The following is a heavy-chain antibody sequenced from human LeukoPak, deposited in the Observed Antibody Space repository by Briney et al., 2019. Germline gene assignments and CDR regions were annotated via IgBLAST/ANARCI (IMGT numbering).Heavy chain of an antibody. Sequence: ASVKVSCKSSGYTFTRHYLHWVRQAPGQGLEWVGLINPTGTSSWSAQKFQGRVTLTRDMSTSTDYMELSSLRSEDTAVYYCATTIGARLMYFYYWGQGTLVTVSS. V-gene: IGHV1-46*01. J-gene: IGHJ4*02. CDR2: INPTGTSS. D-gene: IGHD3-9*01. CDR3: ATTIGARLMYFYY. CDR1: GYTFTRHY.